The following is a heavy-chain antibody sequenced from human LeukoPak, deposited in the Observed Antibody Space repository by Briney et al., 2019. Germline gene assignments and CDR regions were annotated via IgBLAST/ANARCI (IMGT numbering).Heavy chain of an antibody. CDR3: AKDREGLSSGYDLEYFDY. CDR2: ISGGGGTT. CDR1: GFTFNSYW. V-gene: IGHV3-23*01. J-gene: IGHJ4*02. Sequence: GGSLRLSCAASGFTFNSYWMSWVRQAPGKGLEWVSAISGGGGTTYYADSVKGRFTISRDNSKNTLFLQMNSLRAEDTAVYYCAKDREGLSSGYDLEYFDYWGQGTLATVSS. D-gene: IGHD5-12*01.